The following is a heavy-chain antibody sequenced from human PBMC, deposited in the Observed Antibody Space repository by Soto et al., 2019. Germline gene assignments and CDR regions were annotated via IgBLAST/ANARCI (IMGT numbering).Heavy chain of an antibody. CDR2: INHSGST. V-gene: IGHV4-34*01. CDR3: ARLGGYCSSTSCRLGMDV. CDR1: GGSFSGYY. J-gene: IGHJ6*02. Sequence: SETLSLTCAVYGGSFSGYYWSWIRQPPGKGLEWIGEINHSGSTNYNPSLKSRVTISVDTSKNQFSLKLSSVTAADTAVYYCARLGGYCSSTSCRLGMDVWGQGNTGTVSS. D-gene: IGHD2-2*01.